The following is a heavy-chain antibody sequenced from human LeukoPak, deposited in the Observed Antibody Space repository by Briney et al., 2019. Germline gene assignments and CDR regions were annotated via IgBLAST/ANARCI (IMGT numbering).Heavy chain of an antibody. D-gene: IGHD6-6*01. CDR2: IYYSGST. V-gene: IGHV4-34*01. CDR3: ARGIAARPGVDY. Sequence: SETLSLTCAVYGGSFSGYYWSWIRQPPGKGLEWIGSIYYSGSTYYNPSLKSRVTISVDTSKNQFSLKLSSVTAADTAVYYCARGIAARPGVDYWGQGTLVTVSS. CDR1: GGSFSGYY. J-gene: IGHJ4*02.